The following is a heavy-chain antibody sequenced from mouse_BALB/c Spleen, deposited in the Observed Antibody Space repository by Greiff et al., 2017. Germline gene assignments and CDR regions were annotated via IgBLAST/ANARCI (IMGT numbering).Heavy chain of an antibody. CDR3: ARNYGTPYYAMDY. D-gene: IGHD2-1*01. V-gene: IGHV5-17*02. CDR1: GFTFSSFG. Sequence: EVMLVESGGGLVQPGGSRKLSCAASGFTFSSFGMHWVRQAPEKGLEWVAYISSGSSTIYYADTVKGRFTISRDNPKNTLFLQMTSLRSEDTAMYYCARNYGTPYYAMDYWGQGTSVTVSS. J-gene: IGHJ4*01. CDR2: ISSGSSTI.